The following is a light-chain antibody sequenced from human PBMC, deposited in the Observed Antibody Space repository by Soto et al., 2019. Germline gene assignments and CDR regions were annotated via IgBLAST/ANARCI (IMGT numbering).Light chain of an antibody. V-gene: IGLV2-14*01. CDR3: SSYTTSSTLE. J-gene: IGLJ2*01. Sequence: QAASVSGSPGQSITISCTGTSSDIGAYNYVSWYQQHPGKTPKLMIYGVTNRPSGVSNRFSGSKSGSTASLTISGLQAEDEADYYCSSYTTSSTLEFGGGTKLTVL. CDR2: GVT. CDR1: SSDIGAYNY.